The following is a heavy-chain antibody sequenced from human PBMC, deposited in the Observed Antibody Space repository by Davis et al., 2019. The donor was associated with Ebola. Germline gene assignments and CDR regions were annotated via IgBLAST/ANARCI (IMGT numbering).Heavy chain of an antibody. V-gene: IGHV6-1*01. J-gene: IGHJ4*02. CDR2: TYYSSKWYT. CDR1: GDNVSGSSGA. Sequence: HSQTLSLTCAISGDNVSGSSGAWNWIRQSPSRGLEWLGRTYYSSKWYTDSTLSVKSRITISADTAKNQLSLHLDSVTPEDTAVYYCARGWLRSAFDQWGQGTLVTVSS. CDR3: ARGWLRSAFDQ. D-gene: IGHD5-12*01.